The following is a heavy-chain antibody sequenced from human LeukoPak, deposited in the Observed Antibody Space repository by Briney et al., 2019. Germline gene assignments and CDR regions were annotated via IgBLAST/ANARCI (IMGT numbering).Heavy chain of an antibody. V-gene: IGHV3-30*04. CDR1: GFTFSSYA. D-gene: IGHD3-22*01. J-gene: IGHJ3*02. CDR2: ISYDGSSK. CDR3: ARADYYDSSGYALIAFDI. Sequence: PGRSLRLSCAASGFTFSSYAMHWVRQAPGKGLEWVAVISYDGSSKYYADSVKGRFTISRDNSKNTLYLQMNSLRAEDTAVYYCARADYYDSSGYALIAFDIWGQGTMVTVSS.